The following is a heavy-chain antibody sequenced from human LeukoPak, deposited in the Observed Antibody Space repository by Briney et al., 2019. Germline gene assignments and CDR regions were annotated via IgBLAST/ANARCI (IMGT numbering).Heavy chain of an antibody. V-gene: IGHV4-59*01. CDR2: IYYSGST. D-gene: IGHD5-18*01. J-gene: IGHJ5*02. CDR3: AAMAVNWFDP. Sequence: LEWIGYIYYSGSTDYNPSLKSRVTMSVDTSKNQFSLRLTSVTAADTAVYYCAAMAVNWFDPWGQGTLVIVSS.